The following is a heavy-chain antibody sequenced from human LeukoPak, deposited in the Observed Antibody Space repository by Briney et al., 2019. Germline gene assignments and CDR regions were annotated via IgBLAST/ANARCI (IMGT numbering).Heavy chain of an antibody. CDR2: INPNSGGT. J-gene: IGHJ3*02. V-gene: IGHV1-2*06. Sequence: ASVKVSCXASGYNFTAYYMHWVRQAPGQGLEWMGRINPNSGGTKYAQKVQGRVTMTTDTSTSTAYMELRSLRSDDTAVYYCATTGDAFDMWGQGTMVTVSS. D-gene: IGHD4-17*01. CDR3: ATTGDAFDM. CDR1: GYNFTAYY.